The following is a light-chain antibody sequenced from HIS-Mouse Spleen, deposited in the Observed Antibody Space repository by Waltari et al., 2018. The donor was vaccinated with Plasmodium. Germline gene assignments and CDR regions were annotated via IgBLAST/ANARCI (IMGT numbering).Light chain of an antibody. CDR1: ALPKQY. V-gene: IGLV3-25*03. CDR3: QSADSSGTPNWV. Sequence: SYELTQPPSVSVSPGQTARITCSGDALPKQYAYWYQQKPGQAPVLVIDKDSERPSGIPERFSGSSSATTVTLTISGVQAEDEADYYCQSADSSGTPNWVFGGGTKLTVL. J-gene: IGLJ3*02. CDR2: KDS.